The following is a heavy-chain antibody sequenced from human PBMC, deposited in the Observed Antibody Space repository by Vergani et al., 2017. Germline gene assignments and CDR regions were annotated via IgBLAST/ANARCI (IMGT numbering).Heavy chain of an antibody. J-gene: IGHJ5*02. CDR3: ASSQGTDVPEPNFRNWFDP. CDR1: GGTFSSYA. V-gene: IGHV1-69*01. D-gene: IGHD1-1*01. Sequence: QVQLVQSGAEVKKPGSSVKVSCKASGGTFSSYAISWVRQAPGQGLEWMGGIIPIFGTANYAQKFQGRVTITADESTSTAYMELSSLRSEDTAVYYCASSQGTDVPEPNFRNWFDPWGQGTLVTVSS. CDR2: IIPIFGTA.